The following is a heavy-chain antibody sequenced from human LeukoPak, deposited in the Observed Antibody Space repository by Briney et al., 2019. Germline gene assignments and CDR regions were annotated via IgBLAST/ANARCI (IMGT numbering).Heavy chain of an antibody. Sequence: SVTVSCKASGGTFSSYAISWVRQAPGQGLEWMGGIIPIFGTANYAQKLQGRVTITADESTSTAYMELSSLRSEDTAVYYCASGLATDIVVVTANGGDLEYWGQGTLVTVSS. J-gene: IGHJ4*02. CDR3: ASGLATDIVVVTANGGDLEY. V-gene: IGHV1-69*13. CDR1: GGTFSSYA. CDR2: IIPIFGTA. D-gene: IGHD2-21*02.